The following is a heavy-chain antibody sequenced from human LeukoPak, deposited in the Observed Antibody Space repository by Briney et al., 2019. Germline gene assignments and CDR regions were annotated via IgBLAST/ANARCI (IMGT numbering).Heavy chain of an antibody. D-gene: IGHD6-6*01. Sequence: GGSLRLSCAASGFIFSSYAMSWVRQAPGKGLEWVSAISGSGGSTYYADSVKGRFTISRDNSKNTLYLQMNSLRAEDTAVYYCARGYADSMYSSSPDLYYYYYMDVWGKGTTVTVSS. J-gene: IGHJ6*03. CDR2: ISGSGGST. CDR3: ARGYADSMYSSSPDLYYYYYMDV. CDR1: GFIFSSYA. V-gene: IGHV3-23*01.